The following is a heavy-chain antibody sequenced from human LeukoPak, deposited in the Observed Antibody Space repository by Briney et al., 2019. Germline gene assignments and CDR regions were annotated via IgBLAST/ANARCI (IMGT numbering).Heavy chain of an antibody. CDR3: ASLMAAGGSFDY. J-gene: IGHJ4*02. Sequence: SETLSLTCAVYGGSFSGYYWSWIRQPPGKGLEWIGEINHSGSTNYNPSLKSRVTISVDTSKNQFSLKMKSVTATDTAVYYCASLMAAGGSFDYWGQGSRVTVSS. CDR2: INHSGST. CDR1: GGSFSGYY. D-gene: IGHD2-15*01. V-gene: IGHV4-34*01.